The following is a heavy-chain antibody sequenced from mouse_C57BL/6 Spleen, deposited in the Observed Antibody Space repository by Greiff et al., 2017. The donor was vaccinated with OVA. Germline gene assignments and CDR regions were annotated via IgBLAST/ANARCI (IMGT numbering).Heavy chain of an antibody. J-gene: IGHJ1*03. CDR2: LYPRSGNT. CDR1: GYTFTSYG. V-gene: IGHV1-81*01. Sequence: VQLQQSGAELARPGASVKLSCKASGYTFTSYGISWVKQRTGQGLAWIGELYPRSGNTYYNEKFKGKATLTADKYSSTAYMELRSLTSGDSPVYSGEGSGKGNYGYFVVGGTGTTVTVSS. D-gene: IGHD4-1*01. CDR3: EGSGKGNYGYFVV.